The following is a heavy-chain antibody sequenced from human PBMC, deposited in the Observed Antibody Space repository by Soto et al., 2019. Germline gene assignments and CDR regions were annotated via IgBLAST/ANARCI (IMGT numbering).Heavy chain of an antibody. D-gene: IGHD2-2*02. J-gene: IGHJ6*02. CDR2: ISSSSTSI. CDR3: AREWVPAAIHYYYYGMDV. CDR1: GFTFSTYS. Sequence: EVQLVESGGGLVKPGESLRLSCAASGFTFSTYSMNWVRQAPGKGLEWVSSISSSSTSIYYIDSVKGRFTISRDNAKNSLYLQMNSLRAEDTAVYYCAREWVPAAIHYYYYGMDVWCQGTTVTVSS. V-gene: IGHV3-21*01.